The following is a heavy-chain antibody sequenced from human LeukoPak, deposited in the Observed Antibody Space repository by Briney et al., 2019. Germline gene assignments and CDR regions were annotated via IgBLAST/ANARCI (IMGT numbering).Heavy chain of an antibody. D-gene: IGHD6-19*01. Sequence: GRSLRLSCAASGFTFSSYAMHWVRQAPGKGLEWVAVISYDGSNKYYADSVKGRFTISRDNSKNTLYLQMNSLRAEDTAVYYCATERSSGWYVFYYGMDVWGQGTTVTVSS. CDR3: ATERSSGWYVFYYGMDV. CDR2: ISYDGSNK. J-gene: IGHJ6*02. CDR1: GFTFSSYA. V-gene: IGHV3-30-3*01.